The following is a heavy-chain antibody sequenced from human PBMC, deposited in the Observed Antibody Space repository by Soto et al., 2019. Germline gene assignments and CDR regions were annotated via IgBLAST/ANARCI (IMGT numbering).Heavy chain of an antibody. CDR1: GFTFSNYG. CDR3: ARDAYYHILTGYRGDYYGMDV. CDR2: IWYDGSNK. D-gene: IGHD3-9*01. Sequence: GGFLRLSCAASGFTFSNYGMHWFRQAPDKGLEWVAVIWYDGSNKYYADSVKGRFTISRDNSKNTLYLQMYSLRAEDTAVYYCARDAYYHILTGYRGDYYGMDVWGQGTTVPVSS. J-gene: IGHJ6*02. V-gene: IGHV3-33*01.